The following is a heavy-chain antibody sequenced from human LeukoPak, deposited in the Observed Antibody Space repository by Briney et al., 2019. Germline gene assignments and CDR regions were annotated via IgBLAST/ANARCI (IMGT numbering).Heavy chain of an antibody. CDR1: GFTFTSYW. CDR2: INSEGSST. D-gene: IGHD3-10*01. Sequence: GGSLRLSCAASGFTFTSYWMHWVRQAPGKGLVWVSRINSEGSSTTYADAVKGRFTISRDNAKNTVHLQMNSLRAEDTAVYYCARVAYGSLLAYWGQGTLVTVSS. V-gene: IGHV3-74*01. J-gene: IGHJ4*02. CDR3: ARVAYGSLLAY.